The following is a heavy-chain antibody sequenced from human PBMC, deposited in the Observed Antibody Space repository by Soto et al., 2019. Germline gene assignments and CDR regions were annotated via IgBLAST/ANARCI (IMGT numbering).Heavy chain of an antibody. CDR1: GGSVNNANYY. Sequence: QVRLEESGPGLVKPSETLSLICSVSGGSVNNANYYWNWIRHHPENGLEGIGYNYYSGSTRYNPSLKPRATLSIDTSKNQFALRLNSVTFADTAVYFCARDADYGGSRGGMDVWGRGTTVTVSS. CDR2: NYYSGST. CDR3: ARDADYGGSRGGMDV. D-gene: IGHD4-17*01. J-gene: IGHJ6*02. V-gene: IGHV4-31*03.